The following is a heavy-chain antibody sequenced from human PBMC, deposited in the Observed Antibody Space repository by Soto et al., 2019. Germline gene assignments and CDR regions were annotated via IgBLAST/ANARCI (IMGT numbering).Heavy chain of an antibody. Sequence: CGSLRLPCAASGCAFSSYSMHWVRQAPGKGLEWVSYISSGSNTIYYADSVMGRFTISRDNAKDSLYLQMNSLRDEDTAVYSCARDPTTGTSPFDNWGQANLVTVSS. CDR2: ISSGSNTI. CDR3: ARDPTTGTSPFDN. V-gene: IGHV3-48*02. J-gene: IGHJ4*02. CDR1: GCAFSSYS. D-gene: IGHD1-1*01.